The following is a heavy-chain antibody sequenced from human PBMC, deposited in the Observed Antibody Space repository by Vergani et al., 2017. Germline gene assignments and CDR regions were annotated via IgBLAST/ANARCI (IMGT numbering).Heavy chain of an antibody. CDR1: GYSFTNYW. Sequence: EVPLVQSGAEVKKPGASLKISCQISGYSFTNYWIGWVRQMPGKGLEWVGIIHPADSDTRYSPSFQGQVTISVDKSISTAYLQRSSLRASDSAMYYCARLYGRDSSGSKYFDYWGQGTLVTVSS. D-gene: IGHD3-22*01. CDR2: IHPADSDT. J-gene: IGHJ4*02. CDR3: ARLYGRDSSGSKYFDY. V-gene: IGHV5-51*01.